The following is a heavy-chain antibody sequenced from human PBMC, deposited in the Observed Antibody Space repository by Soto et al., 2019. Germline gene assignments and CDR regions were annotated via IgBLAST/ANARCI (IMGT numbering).Heavy chain of an antibody. CDR2: ISGSGGST. V-gene: IGHV3-23*01. CDR3: AKDSSIAARPVLSPTYYYGMDV. CDR1: GFTFSSYA. J-gene: IGHJ6*02. Sequence: HPGGSLRLSCAASGFTFSSYAMSWVRQAPGKGLEWVSAISGSGGSTYYADSVKGRFTISRDNSKNTLYLQMNSLRAEDTAVYYCAKDSSIAARPVLSPTYYYGMDVWGQGTTVTVSS. D-gene: IGHD6-6*01.